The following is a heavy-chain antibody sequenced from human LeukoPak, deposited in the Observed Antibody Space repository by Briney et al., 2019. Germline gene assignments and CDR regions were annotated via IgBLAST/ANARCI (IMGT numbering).Heavy chain of an antibody. CDR1: GYTFTSYD. V-gene: IGHV1-8*01. D-gene: IGHD3-10*01. CDR3: ARRITMVRGVEVFNY. CDR2: MNPNSGNT. Sequence: GAPVKVSCKASGYTFTSYDINWVRQATGQGLEWMGWMNPNSGNTGYAQKFQGRVTMTRNTSISTAYMELSSLRSEDTAVYYCARRITMVRGVEVFNYWGQGTLVTVSS. J-gene: IGHJ4*02.